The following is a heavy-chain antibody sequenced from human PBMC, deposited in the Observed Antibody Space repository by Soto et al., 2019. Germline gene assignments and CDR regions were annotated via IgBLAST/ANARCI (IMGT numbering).Heavy chain of an antibody. CDR2: INHSGST. V-gene: IGHV4-34*01. D-gene: IGHD2-2*01. J-gene: IGHJ4*02. Sequence: TSETLSLTCAVYGGSFSGYYWTWIRQPPGTGLEWIGEINHSGSTNYNPSLKSRVTISVDTSRNTLYLQTSSLRHEDTAVYYCAKDGGPAYCNSPGCSAEHFDYWGRGTQVTVSS. CDR1: GGSFSGYY. CDR3: AKDGGPAYCNSPGCSAEHFDY.